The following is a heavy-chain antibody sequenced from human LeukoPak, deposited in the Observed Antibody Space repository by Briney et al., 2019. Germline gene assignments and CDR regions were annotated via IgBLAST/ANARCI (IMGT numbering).Heavy chain of an antibody. Sequence: GRSLRLSCAASGFTFSSYAMHWVRQAPGKGLEWVAVISYDGSNKYYADSVKDRFTISRDNSKNTLYLQMNSLRAEDTAVYYCARDKSRIAAAGHALDYWGREPWSPSPQ. CDR2: ISYDGSNK. J-gene: IGHJ4*02. CDR3: ARDKSRIAAAGHALDY. V-gene: IGHV3-30*01. CDR1: GFTFSSYA. D-gene: IGHD6-13*01.